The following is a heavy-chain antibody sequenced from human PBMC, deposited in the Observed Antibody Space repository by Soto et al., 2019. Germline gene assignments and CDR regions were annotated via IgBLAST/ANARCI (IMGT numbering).Heavy chain of an antibody. V-gene: IGHV1-18*04. CDR1: GYTFHSYG. Sequence: QVQLVQSGAEVKKPGASVKVSCKASGYTFHSYGISWVRQAPGQGLGWMGTISGYNGNTNYAQKLQGRVTMTTDTSTSTAYMELRSLRSDDTALYYCAREISSGWDNWFDPWGQGTLGTVSS. D-gene: IGHD6-19*01. CDR3: AREISSGWDNWFDP. CDR2: ISGYNGNT. J-gene: IGHJ5*02.